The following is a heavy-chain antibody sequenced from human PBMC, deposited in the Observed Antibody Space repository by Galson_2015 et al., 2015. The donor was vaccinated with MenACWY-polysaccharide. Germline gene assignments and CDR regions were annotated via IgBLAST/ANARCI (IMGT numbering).Heavy chain of an antibody. CDR2: IWSDGSNK. Sequence: SLRLSCAVSGFTFSSHGMHWVRQAPGKGLEWVAAIWSDGSNKYYADSVKGRFTISRDNSKNTLSLQMNTLRAEDTAVYYCARETWIKVGVITGKLLDYWGQGTLVTVSS. V-gene: IGHV3-33*01. D-gene: IGHD3-10*01. CDR1: GFTFSSHG. J-gene: IGHJ4*02. CDR3: ARETWIKVGVITGKLLDY.